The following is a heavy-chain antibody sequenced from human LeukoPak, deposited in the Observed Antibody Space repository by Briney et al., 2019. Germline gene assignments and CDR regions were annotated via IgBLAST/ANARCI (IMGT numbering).Heavy chain of an antibody. D-gene: IGHD3-10*01. CDR2: ISSSSSYI. J-gene: IGHJ3*02. CDR3: ARGLEEGSGIPDAFDI. V-gene: IGHV3-21*01. CDR1: GFTFSSYS. Sequence: GGSLRLSCAASGFTFSSYSMNWVRQAPGKGLEWVSSISSSSSYIYYADSVKGRFTISRDNAKNSLYLQMNSLRAEDTAVYYCARGLEEGSGIPDAFDIWGQGTMVTVSS.